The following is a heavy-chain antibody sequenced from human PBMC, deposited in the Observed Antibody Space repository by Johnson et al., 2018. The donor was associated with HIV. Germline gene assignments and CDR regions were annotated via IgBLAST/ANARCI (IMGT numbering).Heavy chain of an antibody. J-gene: IGHJ3*02. D-gene: IGHD6-19*01. V-gene: IGHV3-7*01. Sequence: VHLVESGGGVVQPGRSLRLSCAASGFTFSSSSMHWVCQAPGKGLEWVADITCDGSKKYYADSVKGRFTISRDNARNTLYLQMNSLRAEDTAVYYCARGAAVACNASDIWGQGTMVTVSS. CDR2: ITCDGSKK. CDR3: ARGAAVACNASDI. CDR1: GFTFSSSS.